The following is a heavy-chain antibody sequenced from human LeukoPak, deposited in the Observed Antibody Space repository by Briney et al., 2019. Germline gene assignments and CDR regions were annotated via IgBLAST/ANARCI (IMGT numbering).Heavy chain of an antibody. Sequence: PGGSLRLSCVASGFTFSSNWMHWVRQAPGKGLEGVSRINSDGRSTHYPDSVKVRFTISRDNAKNTVYLQMNSLRAEDTAVYYCTGPMPPSYWGQGTLVTVSS. CDR1: GFTFSSNW. D-gene: IGHD2-2*01. J-gene: IGHJ4*02. CDR3: TGPMPPSY. CDR2: INSDGRST. V-gene: IGHV3-74*01.